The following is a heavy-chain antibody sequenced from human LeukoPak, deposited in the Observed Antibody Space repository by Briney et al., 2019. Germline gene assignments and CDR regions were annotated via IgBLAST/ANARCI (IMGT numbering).Heavy chain of an antibody. Sequence: SGGSLRLSCAASGFTFSNYWMSWVRQAPGKGLEWVSVIYGGGSTYYADSVKGRFTISRDNSKNTLYLQMNSLRAEDTAVYYCARDENLDYWGQGTLVTVSS. CDR1: GFTFSNYW. D-gene: IGHD1-14*01. CDR3: ARDENLDY. J-gene: IGHJ4*02. V-gene: IGHV3-53*01. CDR2: IYGGGST.